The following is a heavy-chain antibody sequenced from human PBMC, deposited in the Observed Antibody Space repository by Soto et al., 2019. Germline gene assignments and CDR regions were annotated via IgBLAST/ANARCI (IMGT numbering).Heavy chain of an antibody. CDR3: ARGGLFSGGSFYSRNYYHYYHMAV. D-gene: IGHD2-15*01. CDR1: GGSFSGYY. Sequence: SETLSLTCAVYGGSFSGYYWSWIRQPPGKGLEWIGEINHSGSTNYNPSLKSRVTISVDTSKNQFSLKLSSVTAADTAVYYCARGGLFSGGSFYSRNYYHYYHMAVWAKGTADPVYS. V-gene: IGHV4-34*01. CDR2: INHSGST. J-gene: IGHJ6*03.